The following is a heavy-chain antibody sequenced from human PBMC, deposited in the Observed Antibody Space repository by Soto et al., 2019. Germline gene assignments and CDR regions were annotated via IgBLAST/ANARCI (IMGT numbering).Heavy chain of an antibody. V-gene: IGHV5-51*01. CDR2: ISPGDSDT. D-gene: IGHD3-22*01. CDR3: ASQYYYDSSGYPPGWAFDI. J-gene: IGHJ3*02. CDR1: GYSFTSSW. Sequence: GASLKISCRGSGYSFTSSWIGWVRQMPGKGLERMGIISPGDSDTRYSPSFQGQVTISADKSISTAYLQWSSLKASDTAMYYCASQYYYDSSGYPPGWAFDIWGQGTMVTVSS.